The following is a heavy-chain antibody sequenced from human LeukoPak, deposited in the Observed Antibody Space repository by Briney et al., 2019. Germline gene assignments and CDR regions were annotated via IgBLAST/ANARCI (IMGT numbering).Heavy chain of an antibody. CDR1: GGSLNSYY. CDR3: ARRGYYGSGAYDT. V-gene: IGHV4-59*08. Sequence: SETLSLTCTVSGGSLNSYYWGWIRQPPGKGLEWIGNVYHSGSAIYNPSLESRVTISVDRSRNQFSLNLSSVTAADTAVYYCARRGYYGSGAYDTWGQGTMFIVSS. D-gene: IGHD3-10*01. CDR2: VYHSGSA. J-gene: IGHJ3*01.